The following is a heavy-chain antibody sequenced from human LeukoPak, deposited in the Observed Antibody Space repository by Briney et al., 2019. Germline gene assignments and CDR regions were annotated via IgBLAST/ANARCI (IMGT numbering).Heavy chain of an antibody. V-gene: IGHV4-38-2*02. CDR2: LYLSGST. Sequence: SETLSLTCTVSGYSLSRGYYWGWTRPPPGKGLEWSELLYLSGSTYYNPSLKSRVTISVDTSNNQYSLKLSSVTAADTAVYYCARAFDSGSYADDYWGQGTLVTVSS. CDR1: GYSLSRGYY. J-gene: IGHJ4*02. D-gene: IGHD1-26*01. CDR3: ARAFDSGSYADDY.